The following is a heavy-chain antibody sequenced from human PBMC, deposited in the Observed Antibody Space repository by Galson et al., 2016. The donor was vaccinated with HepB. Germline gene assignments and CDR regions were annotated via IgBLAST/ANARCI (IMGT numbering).Heavy chain of an antibody. CDR2: INGDGSHT. Sequence: SLRLSCAASGFTLSDYWMHWVRQVPGKGLVWISRINGDGSHTSYADSVKGRFTISRDNAKNTLYLQMNSLRGDDSGVYYCARDAPQYTSSLDTLDSWGQGSLVTVSS. J-gene: IGHJ4*02. CDR1: GFTLSDYW. D-gene: IGHD6-6*01. CDR3: ARDAPQYTSSLDTLDS. V-gene: IGHV3-74*01.